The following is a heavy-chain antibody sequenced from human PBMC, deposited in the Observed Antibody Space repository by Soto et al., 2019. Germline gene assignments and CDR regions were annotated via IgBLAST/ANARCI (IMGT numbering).Heavy chain of an antibody. D-gene: IGHD2-15*01. CDR3: ARGGLVVANWFDP. V-gene: IGHV1-2*02. CDR1: GYTFTAYY. CDR2: INPNSGVT. J-gene: IGHJ5*02. Sequence: GASVKVSCKASGYTFTAYYMHWVRQAPGQGLEWMGWINPNSGVTNYAQKFQGRVTMTRDTSISTVYMDLSSLISDDTAVYLCARGGLVVANWFDPWGQGTLVTVSS.